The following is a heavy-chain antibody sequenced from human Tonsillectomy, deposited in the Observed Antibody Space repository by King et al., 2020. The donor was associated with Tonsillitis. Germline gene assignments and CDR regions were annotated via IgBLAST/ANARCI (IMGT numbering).Heavy chain of an antibody. CDR1: GFTFSSYA. Sequence: VQLVESGGGVVQPGRSLRLSCAASGFTFSSYAMHWVRQAPGKGLEWVAVISYDGSNKYYADSVKGRFTISRDNSKNTLYLQMNSLRAEDTAVYYCARDPTGRWELLRSFAYWGQGTLVTVSS. CDR3: ARDPTGRWELLRSFAY. CDR2: ISYDGSNK. J-gene: IGHJ4*02. D-gene: IGHD1-26*01. V-gene: IGHV3-30-3*01.